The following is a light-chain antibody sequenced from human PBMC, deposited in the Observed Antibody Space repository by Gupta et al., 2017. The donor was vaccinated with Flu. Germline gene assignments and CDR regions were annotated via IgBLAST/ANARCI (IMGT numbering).Light chain of an antibody. CDR2: GAS. CDR3: QQYGTLST. V-gene: IGKV3-20*01. J-gene: IGKJ5*01. CDR1: QIISSTY. Sequence: ELVLTQSPGTLSLSPGERATLCCRASQIISSTYLAWYQQKPGQALRLLIYGASSRATGIPDRFSGSGSGTDFTLTISRLEPEDFAVYYCQQYGTLSTFGQGTRLEIE.